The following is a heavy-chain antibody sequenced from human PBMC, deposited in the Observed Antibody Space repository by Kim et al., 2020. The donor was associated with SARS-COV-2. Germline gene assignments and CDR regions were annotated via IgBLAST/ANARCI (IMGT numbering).Heavy chain of an antibody. J-gene: IGHJ4*02. CDR3: AVGYPFYVDY. CDR2: ISDDGTNK. V-gene: IGHV3-30*03. CDR1: GFTFSSYG. D-gene: IGHD5-12*01. Sequence: GGSLRLSCAASGFTFSSYGMHWVRQAPGKGLEWVAFISDDGTNKYYTASVQGRFTISRDNSKNTLYLEMNSLRAEDTAEYYCAVGYPFYVDYWGQGTLVTVSA.